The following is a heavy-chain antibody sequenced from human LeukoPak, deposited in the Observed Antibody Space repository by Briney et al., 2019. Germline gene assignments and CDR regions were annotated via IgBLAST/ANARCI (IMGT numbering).Heavy chain of an antibody. D-gene: IGHD1-26*01. Sequence: SETLSLTCTVSGYSISSGYYWGWIRQPPGKGLEWIGSIYHSGNTYYNPSLKSRVTISVDTSKNQFSLKLSSVTAADTAVYYCARTLIVGANQFDYWGQGTLVTVSS. CDR3: ARTLIVGANQFDY. V-gene: IGHV4-38-2*02. CDR2: IYHSGNT. CDR1: GYSISSGYY. J-gene: IGHJ4*02.